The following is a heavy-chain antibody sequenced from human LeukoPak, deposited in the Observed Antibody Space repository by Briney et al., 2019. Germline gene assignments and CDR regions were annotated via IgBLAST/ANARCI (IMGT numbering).Heavy chain of an antibody. CDR2: IYYSGST. CDR1: GGSISSYY. CDR3: ARVGSPAAIDFDY. V-gene: IGHV4-59*01. J-gene: IGHJ4*02. D-gene: IGHD2-2*01. Sequence: SETPSLTCTVSGGSISSYYWSWIRQPPGKGLEWIGYIYYSGSTNYNPSLKSRVTISVDTSKNQFSLKLSSVTAADTAVYYCARVGSPAAIDFDYWGQGTLVTVSS.